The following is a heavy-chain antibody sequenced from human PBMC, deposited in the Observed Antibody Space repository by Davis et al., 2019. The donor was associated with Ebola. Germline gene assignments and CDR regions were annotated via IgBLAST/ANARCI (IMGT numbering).Heavy chain of an antibody. Sequence: SETLSLTCTVSGGSIISSSSYWGWIRQPPRKGLEWIGSIYYSGITYYNPSLKSRVTISVDTSKNQFSLKLSSVTAADTAVYYCARGGPFGGVIPEFRDYWGQGTLVTVSS. CDR2: IYYSGIT. CDR3: ARGGPFGGVIPEFRDY. CDR1: GGSIISSSSY. D-gene: IGHD3-16*02. V-gene: IGHV4-39*07. J-gene: IGHJ4*02.